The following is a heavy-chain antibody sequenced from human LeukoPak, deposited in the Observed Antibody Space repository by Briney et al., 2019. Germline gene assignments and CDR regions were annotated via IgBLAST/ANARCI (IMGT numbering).Heavy chain of an antibody. CDR3: ARDAREVLLWFGEFFP. V-gene: IGHV1-18*04. CDR1: GYTFTCYY. J-gene: IGHJ5*02. D-gene: IGHD3-10*01. CDR2: ISTYNGNT. Sequence: ASVKVSCKASGYTFTCYYMHWVRQAPGQGLEWMGWISTYNGNTRYAQNLQGRVTMTADTSTSTAYMELRSLRSDDTAVYYCARDAREVLLWFGEFFPWGQGTLVTVSS.